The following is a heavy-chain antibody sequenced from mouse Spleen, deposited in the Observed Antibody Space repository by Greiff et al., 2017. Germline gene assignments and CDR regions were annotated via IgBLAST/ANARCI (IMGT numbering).Heavy chain of an antibody. J-gene: IGHJ3*01. CDR1: GYSITSGYY. Sequence: ESGPGLVKPSQSLSLTCSVSGYSITSGYYWNWIRQFPGNKLEWMGYISYDGSNNYNPSLKNRISITRDTSKNQFFLKLNSVATEDTATCYCARDDDYDGFAYWGQGTLVTVSA. CDR3: ARDDDYDGFAY. V-gene: IGHV3-6*01. CDR2: ISYDGSN. D-gene: IGHD2-4*01.